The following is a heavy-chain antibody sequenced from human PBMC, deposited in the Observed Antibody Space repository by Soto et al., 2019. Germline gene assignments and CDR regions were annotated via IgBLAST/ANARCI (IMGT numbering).Heavy chain of an antibody. CDR2: MNPNSGNT. Sequence: ASVKVSCKASGYTFTSYDINWVRQATGQGLEWMGWMNPNSGNTGYAQKFQGRVTMTRNTSISTAYMELSSLGSEDTAVYYCARGHYSEGGCSSTSCKLLDYYYYYMDVWGKGTTVTVSS. J-gene: IGHJ6*03. V-gene: IGHV1-8*01. CDR1: GYTFTSYD. D-gene: IGHD2-2*01. CDR3: ARGHYSEGGCSSTSCKLLDYYYYYMDV.